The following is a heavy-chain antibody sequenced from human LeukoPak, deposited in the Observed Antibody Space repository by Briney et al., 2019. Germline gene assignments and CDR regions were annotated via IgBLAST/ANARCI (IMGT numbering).Heavy chain of an antibody. V-gene: IGHV4-4*02. CDR2: INHSGST. Sequence: SETLSLTCAVSGGSISSSNWWSWVRQPPGKGLEWIGEINHSGSTNYNPSLKSRVTISVDTSKNQFSLKLSSVTAADTAVYYCARGPRDSSSWTRYYYYGMDVWGQGTTVTVSS. CDR3: ARGPRDSSSWTRYYYYGMDV. J-gene: IGHJ6*02. D-gene: IGHD6-13*01. CDR1: GGSISSSNW.